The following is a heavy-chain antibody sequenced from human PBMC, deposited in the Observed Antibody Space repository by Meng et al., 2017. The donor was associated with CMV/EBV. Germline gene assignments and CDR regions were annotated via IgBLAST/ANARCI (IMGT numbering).Heavy chain of an antibody. CDR3: ARQAETTIFGVVTNTYFDY. CDR2: IYYSGST. D-gene: IGHD3-3*01. CDR1: GGSVSSGSYY. V-gene: IGHV4-61*01. Sequence: SETLSLTCTVSGGSVSSGSYYWSWIRQPPGKGLEWIGYIYYSGSTNYNPSLKNRVTISVDTSKNQFSLKLSSVTAADTAVYYCARQAETTIFGVVTNTYFDYWGQGTLVTVSS. J-gene: IGHJ4*02.